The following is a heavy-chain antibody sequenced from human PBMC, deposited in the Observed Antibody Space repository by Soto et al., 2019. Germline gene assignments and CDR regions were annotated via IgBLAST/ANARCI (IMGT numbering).Heavy chain of an antibody. CDR3: TELIRAAQDY. V-gene: IGHV3-73*01. Sequence: EVLLVESGGGLVQPGGSLKLSCAASGFVFKDSSIHWVRQASGKGLEWVGRIRDRAFSYATAYAASVKGSFTISRDDSTNTAYLQMNSQKTEDKAIYYGTELIRAAQDYGGQGTLVTVPS. CDR2: IRDRAFSYAT. J-gene: IGHJ4*02. D-gene: IGHD3-10*01. CDR1: GFVFKDSS.